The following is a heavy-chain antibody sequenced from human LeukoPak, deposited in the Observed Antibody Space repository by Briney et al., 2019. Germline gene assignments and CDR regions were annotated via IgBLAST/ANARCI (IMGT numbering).Heavy chain of an antibody. V-gene: IGHV3-11*04. CDR1: GFTFSDYY. Sequence: GGSLRLSCAASGFTFSDYYMSWIRQAPGKGLEWVSYISSSGSTIYYADSVKGRFTISRDNAKNSLYLQMNSLRAEDTAVYYCARDQRGLWLRKYYFDYWGQGTLVTVSS. D-gene: IGHD5-18*01. J-gene: IGHJ4*02. CDR3: ARDQRGLWLRKYYFDY. CDR2: ISSSGSTI.